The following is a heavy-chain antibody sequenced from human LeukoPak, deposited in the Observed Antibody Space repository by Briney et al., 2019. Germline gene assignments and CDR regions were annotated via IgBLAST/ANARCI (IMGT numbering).Heavy chain of an antibody. V-gene: IGHV4-61*08. J-gene: IGHJ5*02. CDR3: ASYQMQLGGWFDP. D-gene: IGHD3-16*01. CDR2: IYYSGST. CDR1: GNSISSGDNY. Sequence: PSETLSLTCTVSGNSISSGDNYWSWIRQPPGKGLEWIGYIYYSGSTNYNPSLKSRVTISVDTSKNQFSLKLSSVTAADTAVYYCASYQMQLGGWFDPWGQGTLVTVSS.